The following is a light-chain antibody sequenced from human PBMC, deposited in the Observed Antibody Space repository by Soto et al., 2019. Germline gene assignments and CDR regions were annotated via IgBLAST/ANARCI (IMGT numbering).Light chain of an antibody. CDR2: DAT. V-gene: IGKV1-5*01. CDR1: QSSDRW. Sequence: DVQMTKYPSTLSAAVGVRLTITCRASQSSDRWLAWYQHKPGKAPKVLIWDATTLHRGVPSRFSGSGSGTEFTLTISSLQPDDFVTYYCQQYNTSPWTFGQGTKVDIK. CDR3: QQYNTSPWT. J-gene: IGKJ1*01.